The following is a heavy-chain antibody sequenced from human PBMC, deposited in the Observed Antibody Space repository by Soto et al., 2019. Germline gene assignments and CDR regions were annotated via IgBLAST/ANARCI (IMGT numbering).Heavy chain of an antibody. CDR1: GFTFNSYG. D-gene: IGHD5-18*01. CDR2: ISYDGSNK. Sequence: GGSLRLSCAASGFTFNSYGMHWVRQAPGKGLEWVAVISYDGSNKYYADSVKGRFTISRDNSKNTLYLQMNCLRAEDTAVYYWAKGSTAITVADDGGQGTLVAVSS. V-gene: IGHV3-30*18. CDR3: AKGSTAITVADD. J-gene: IGHJ4*02.